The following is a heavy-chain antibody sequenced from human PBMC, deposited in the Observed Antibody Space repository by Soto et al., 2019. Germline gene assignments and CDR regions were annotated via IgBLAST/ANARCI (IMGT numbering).Heavy chain of an antibody. D-gene: IGHD6-13*01. CDR3: ARDQRIAAAGRTDY. CDR1: GFTFSSHW. V-gene: IGHV3-7*01. Sequence: GGSLRLSCAASGFTFSSHWMNWVRQAPGKGLEWVANIKYDGSEKYYVDSVKGRFTISRDNAKNSLYLQMNSLGAEDTAVYYCARDQRIAAAGRTDYWGPGTLVTVSS. CDR2: IKYDGSEK. J-gene: IGHJ4*02.